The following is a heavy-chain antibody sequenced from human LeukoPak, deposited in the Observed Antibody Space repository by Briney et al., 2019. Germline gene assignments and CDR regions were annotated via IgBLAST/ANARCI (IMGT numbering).Heavy chain of an antibody. Sequence: ASVKVSCKASGYTFTSYDINWVRQATGQGLEWMGWMNPNSGNTGYAQKFQGRVTMTRNTSISTAYMELGSLRSEDTAVYYCARVPQGIAVAGSGDDYWGQGTLVTVSS. CDR3: ARVPQGIAVAGSGDDY. D-gene: IGHD6-19*01. CDR1: GYTFTSYD. J-gene: IGHJ4*02. CDR2: MNPNSGNT. V-gene: IGHV1-8*01.